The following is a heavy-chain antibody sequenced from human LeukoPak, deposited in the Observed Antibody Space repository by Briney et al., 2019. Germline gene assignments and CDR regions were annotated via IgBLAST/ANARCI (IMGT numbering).Heavy chain of an antibody. D-gene: IGHD6-13*01. CDR1: GGSISSYY. J-gene: IGHJ4*01. V-gene: IGHV4-59*08. CDR2: IYYSGST. CDR3: ARLPQGSTWHLLPFYFDY. Sequence: SETLSLTCTVSGGSISSYYWSWIRQPPGKGLEWIGYIYYSGSTNYNPSLKSRVTISVDTSKNQFSLKLSSVTAADTAVYYCARLPQGSTWHLLPFYFDYWGQGMLVTVSS.